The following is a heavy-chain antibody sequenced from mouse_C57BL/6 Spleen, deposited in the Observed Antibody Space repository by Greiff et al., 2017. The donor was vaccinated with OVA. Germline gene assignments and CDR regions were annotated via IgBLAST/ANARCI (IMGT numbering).Heavy chain of an antibody. V-gene: IGHV1-64*01. CDR2: IHPNSGST. CDR3: ARSLYDYDVGYYFDY. D-gene: IGHD2-4*01. Sequence: QVQLQQPGAELVKPGASVKLSCKASGYTFTSYWMHWVKQRPGQGLEWIGMIHPNSGSTNYNEKFKSKATLTVDKSSSTAYMQLSSLTSEDSAVYYCARSLYDYDVGYYFDYWGQGTTLTVSS. CDR1: GYTFTSYW. J-gene: IGHJ2*01.